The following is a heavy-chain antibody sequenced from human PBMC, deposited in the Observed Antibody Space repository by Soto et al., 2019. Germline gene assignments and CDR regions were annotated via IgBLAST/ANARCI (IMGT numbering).Heavy chain of an antibody. CDR1: GGSISSSGYY. CDR2: IYYGGST. D-gene: IGHD3-10*01. Sequence: SETLSLTCSVSGGSISSSGYYWSLVRHPPGKGLEWIGYIYYGGSTYYNPSLRSRVTISADASNNQFSLKLSSVTAADTAVYYCTYGLGSPYYFDYWGQGTLVTVSS. CDR3: TYGLGSPYYFDY. V-gene: IGHV4-31*03. J-gene: IGHJ4*02.